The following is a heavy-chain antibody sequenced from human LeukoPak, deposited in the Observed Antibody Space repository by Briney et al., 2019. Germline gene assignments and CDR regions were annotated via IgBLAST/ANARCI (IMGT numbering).Heavy chain of an antibody. CDR2: IYSVGDT. CDR3: ARFTAGSDAFDI. J-gene: IGHJ3*02. Sequence: GGSLRLSCTASGFTVSSNCMSWVRQAPGKGLEWVSLIYSVGDTYYADSVKGRFTISRDNSKNTLYLQMNSLRAEDTAAYYCARFTAGSDAFDIWGQGTMVTVSS. V-gene: IGHV3-66*01. D-gene: IGHD5-18*01. CDR1: GFTVSSNC.